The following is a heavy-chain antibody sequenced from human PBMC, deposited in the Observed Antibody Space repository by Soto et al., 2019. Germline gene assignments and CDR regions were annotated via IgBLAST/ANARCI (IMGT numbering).Heavy chain of an antibody. CDR3: ARGGYCSGGSCYLPVFDY. D-gene: IGHD2-15*01. J-gene: IGHJ4*02. Sequence: SETLSLTCAVYGGSFSGYYWSWIRQPPGKGLEWIGEINHSGSTNYNPSLKSRVTISVDTSKNQFSLKLSSVTAADTAVYYCARGGYCSGGSCYLPVFDYWGQGTLVTVSS. CDR2: INHSGST. V-gene: IGHV4-34*01. CDR1: GGSFSGYY.